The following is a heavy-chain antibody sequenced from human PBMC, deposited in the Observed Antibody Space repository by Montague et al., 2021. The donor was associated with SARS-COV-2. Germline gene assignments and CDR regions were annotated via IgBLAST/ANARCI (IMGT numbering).Heavy chain of an antibody. CDR1: GFPFSSYA. CDR3: ARDPDSGSYSSDAFDI. CDR2: ISYDGSNK. D-gene: IGHD1-26*01. Sequence: SLSLSFSASGFPFSSYAMHWVRQAPGKGLEWVAVISYDGSNKYYAGSVKGRFTISRGNSKNTLYLQMNSLRAEDTAVYYCARDPDSGSYSSDAFDIWGQGTMVTVSS. J-gene: IGHJ3*02. V-gene: IGHV3-30-3*01.